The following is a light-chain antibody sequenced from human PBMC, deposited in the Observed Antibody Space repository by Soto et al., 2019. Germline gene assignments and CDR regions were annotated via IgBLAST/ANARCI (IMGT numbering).Light chain of an antibody. V-gene: IGKV2-24*01. CDR2: KIS. J-gene: IGKJ2*01. CDR3: MQATQYPPYT. CDR1: QSLLHRDGNTY. Sequence: DIVMTQTPLSSPVTLGQPASISCRSSQSLLHRDGNTYLSWLQQRPGQPPRLLIYKISNRLSGVPDGLSGRGAGTDFTLKISRLEADDVGVYYCMQATQYPPYTFGQGTKLEIE.